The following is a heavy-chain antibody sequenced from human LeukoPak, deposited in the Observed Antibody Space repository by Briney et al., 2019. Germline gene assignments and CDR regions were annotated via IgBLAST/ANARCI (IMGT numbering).Heavy chain of an antibody. CDR2: ISTEGKDK. J-gene: IGHJ4*02. CDR3: AKDQKWGPADYYFDS. D-gene: IGHD2-2*01. CDR1: GFTLSNYA. V-gene: IGHV3-30*18. Sequence: GGALRLSCAAPGFTLSNYAMPWVRQAPGKVLERVKVISTEGKDKKYADAVKGRFAISRDNSKNTLDLQMNSLRAEDTAVYYCAKDQKWGPADYYFDSWGQGTLVTVSS.